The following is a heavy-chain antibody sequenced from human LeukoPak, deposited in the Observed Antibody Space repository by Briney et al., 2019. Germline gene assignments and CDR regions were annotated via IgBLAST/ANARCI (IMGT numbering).Heavy chain of an antibody. CDR2: IYYSGNT. CDR1: GGSISSGGCN. V-gene: IGHV4-31*03. D-gene: IGHD1-26*01. Sequence: PSQTLSLTCTVSGGSISSGGCNWSWIRQHPGKGLEWIGYIYYSGNTYYNPSLKSRVTISVDTSKNQFSLKLSSVTAADTAVYYCAREVGSTPDYWGQGTLVTVLS. CDR3: AREVGSTPDY. J-gene: IGHJ4*02.